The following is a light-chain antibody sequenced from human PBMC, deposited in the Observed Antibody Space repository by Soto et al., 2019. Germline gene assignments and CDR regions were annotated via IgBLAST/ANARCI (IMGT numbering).Light chain of an antibody. V-gene: IGKV1-33*01. CDR2: ATS. J-gene: IGKJ5*01. CDR1: QNIRVY. Sequence: DIQMTQSPSSLSASVGDRVTITCRASQNIRVYLNWYQQKPGKAPKPLIYATSTLLSGVPSRFSGSGSGTDFTFTISSLQPEDIATYYCQQYDNLPITFGQGTRLEIK. CDR3: QQYDNLPIT.